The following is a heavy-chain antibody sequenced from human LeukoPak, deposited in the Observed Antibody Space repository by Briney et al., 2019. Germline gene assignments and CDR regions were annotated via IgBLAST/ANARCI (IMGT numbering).Heavy chain of an antibody. J-gene: IGHJ3*02. CDR1: GGSVSGSSFY. D-gene: IGHD3-22*01. CDR3: ARHATWADPRIVVVITPNDAFDI. V-gene: IGHV4-39*01. Sequence: PSETLSLTCTVSGGSVSGSSFYWGWLRQPPGKGLEWIGSIYYSGSTNYNPSLKSRVTISVDTSKNQFSLKLSSVTAADTAVYYCARHATWADPRIVVVITPNDAFDIWGQGTMVTVSS. CDR2: IYYSGST.